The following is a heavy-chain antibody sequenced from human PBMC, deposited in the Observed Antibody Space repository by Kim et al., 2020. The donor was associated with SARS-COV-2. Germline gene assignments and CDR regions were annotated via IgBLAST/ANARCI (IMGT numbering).Heavy chain of an antibody. J-gene: IGHJ4*02. CDR3: ARDPLPYYNVGGGYPDYFDY. V-gene: IGHV3-11*04. D-gene: IGHD3-3*01. Sequence: RFTISRDSAKNSLYLQMNSLRAEDTAVYYCARDPLPYYNVGGGYPDYFDYWGQGTLVTVSS.